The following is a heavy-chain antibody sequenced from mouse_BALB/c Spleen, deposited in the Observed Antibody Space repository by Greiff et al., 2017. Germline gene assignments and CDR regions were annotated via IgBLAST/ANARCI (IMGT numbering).Heavy chain of an antibody. Sequence: QVQLQQSGAELAKPGASVKMSCKASGYTFTSYWMHWVKQRPGQGLEWIGYINPSTGYTEYNQKFKDKATLTADKSSSTAYMQLSSLTSEDSAVYYCAREGLRPYYAMDYWGQGTSVTVSS. V-gene: IGHV1-7*01. CDR3: AREGLRPYYAMDY. J-gene: IGHJ4*01. CDR1: GYTFTSYW. CDR2: INPSTGYT. D-gene: IGHD2-4*01.